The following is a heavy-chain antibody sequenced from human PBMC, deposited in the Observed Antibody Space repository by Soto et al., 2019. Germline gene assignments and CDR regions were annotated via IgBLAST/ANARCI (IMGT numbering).Heavy chain of an antibody. CDR2: VLHSGST. Sequence: VQLQESGPGLAKPSETLSLTCTVSGGSMSGFYWSWIRQAPGKGLEWIGNVLHSGSTIYNPSLKSRVTISVDTSKNQFSLKLSSVTAADTAVYYCAKEFCDPNGCYGRWLDPWGQGTLVTVSS. J-gene: IGHJ5*02. CDR1: GGSMSGFY. CDR3: AKEFCDPNGCYGRWLDP. D-gene: IGHD2-15*01. V-gene: IGHV4-59*01.